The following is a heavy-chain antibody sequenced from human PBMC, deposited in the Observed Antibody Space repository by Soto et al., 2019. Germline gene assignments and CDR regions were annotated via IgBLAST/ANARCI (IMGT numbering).Heavy chain of an antibody. CDR3: VRGGSNYAS. CDR1: GFTFSDSW. D-gene: IGHD4-4*01. CDR2: IKPDESEK. V-gene: IGHV3-7*01. Sequence: EVHLVESGGGLVQPGGSLRLSCTASGFTFSDSWMTWVRQAPGKGLEWVARIKPDESEKKYADSVKGRCSISRDNAKNSMYLQMDSLRSEDTAVYYCVRGGSNYASWGQGTLVTVSS. J-gene: IGHJ5*02.